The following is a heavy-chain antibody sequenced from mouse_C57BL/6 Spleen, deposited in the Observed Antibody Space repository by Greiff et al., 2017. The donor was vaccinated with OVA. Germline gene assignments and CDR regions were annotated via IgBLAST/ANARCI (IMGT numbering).Heavy chain of an antibody. CDR1: GYTFTSYW. J-gene: IGHJ4*01. Sequence: VQLQQPGAELVRPGSSVKLSCKASGYTFTSYWMDWVKQRPGQGLEWIGNIYPSDSETHYNQKFKDKATLTVDKSSSTAYMQLSSLTSEDSAVYYCARGGLRRPYAMDYWGQGTSVTVSS. V-gene: IGHV1-61*01. D-gene: IGHD2-4*01. CDR3: ARGGLRRPYAMDY. CDR2: IYPSDSET.